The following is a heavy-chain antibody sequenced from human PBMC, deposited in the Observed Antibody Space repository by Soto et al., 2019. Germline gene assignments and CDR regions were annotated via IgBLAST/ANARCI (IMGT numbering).Heavy chain of an antibody. CDR1: GGSIGSYY. Sequence: SETLSLTCTVSGGSIGSYYWSWIRQPPGKGLEWIGYIYNSGSTNYNPSLNNRLTISVDTSKNQFSLKMRSVTAADSAVYYCARGEEAAAGYYYGLDVWGQGTTVTVSS. CDR2: IYNSGST. V-gene: IGHV4-59*01. D-gene: IGHD6-13*01. CDR3: ARGEEAAAGYYYGLDV. J-gene: IGHJ6*02.